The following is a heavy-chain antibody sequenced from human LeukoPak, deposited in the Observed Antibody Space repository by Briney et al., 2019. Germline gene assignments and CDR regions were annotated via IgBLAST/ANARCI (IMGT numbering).Heavy chain of an antibody. D-gene: IGHD3-22*01. CDR3: ARHYRLDYYDGDAFDI. CDR1: GYTFTSYG. CDR2: ISAYNGNT. Sequence: ASVKVSCKASGYTFTSYGISWVRQAPGQGLEWMGWISAYNGNTNYAQKLQGRVTMPTDTSTSTAYMELRSLRSDDTAVYYCARHYRLDYYDGDAFDIWGQGTMVTVSS. J-gene: IGHJ3*02. V-gene: IGHV1-18*01.